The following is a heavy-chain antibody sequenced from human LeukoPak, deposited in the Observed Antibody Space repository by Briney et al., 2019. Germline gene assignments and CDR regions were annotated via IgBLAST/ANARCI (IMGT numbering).Heavy chain of an antibody. CDR2: ISSSGSTI. D-gene: IGHD1-26*01. CDR1: GFTFNIYG. Sequence: GGSLRLSCAASGFTFNIYGMNWVRQAPGKGLEWISYISSSGSTIYYADSVKGRFTISRDNAKKSLYLQMNSLRAEDTAVYYCARDGVGASDSFDYWRQGTLVTVSS. J-gene: IGHJ4*02. CDR3: ARDGVGASDSFDY. V-gene: IGHV3-48*04.